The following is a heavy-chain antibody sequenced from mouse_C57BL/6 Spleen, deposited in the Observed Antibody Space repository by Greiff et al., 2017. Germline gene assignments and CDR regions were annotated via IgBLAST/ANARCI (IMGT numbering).Heavy chain of an antibody. CDR1: GYTFTSYW. Sequence: EVQVVESGTVLARPGASVKMSCKTSGYTFTSYWMHWVKQRPGQGLEWIGAIYPGNSDTSYNQKFKGKAKLTAVTSASTAYMELSSLTNEDSAVYYCSNWERYFDVWGTGTTVTVSS. CDR3: SNWERYFDV. CDR2: IYPGNSDT. V-gene: IGHV1-5*01. J-gene: IGHJ1*03. D-gene: IGHD4-1*01.